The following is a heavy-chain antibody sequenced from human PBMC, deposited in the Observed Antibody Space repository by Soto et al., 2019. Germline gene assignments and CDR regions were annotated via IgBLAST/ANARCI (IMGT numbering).Heavy chain of an antibody. Sequence: SETLSLTCTVSGGSTSSSSYYWGWIRQPPGKGLEWIGSIYYSGSTYYNPSLKSRVTISVDTSKDQFSLKLSSVTAADTAVYYCARRQDGATKYYYYYGMDVWGQGTTVTVSS. CDR2: IYYSGST. V-gene: IGHV4-39*01. D-gene: IGHD1-26*01. CDR3: ARRQDGATKYYYYYGMDV. J-gene: IGHJ6*02. CDR1: GGSTSSSSYY.